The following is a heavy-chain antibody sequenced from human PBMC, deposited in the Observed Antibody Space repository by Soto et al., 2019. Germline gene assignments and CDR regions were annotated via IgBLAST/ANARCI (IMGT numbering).Heavy chain of an antibody. CDR2: ISYDGSNK. CDR1: GFTFSSYA. Sequence: GGSLRLSCAASGFTFSSYAMHWVRQAPGKGLEWVAVISYDGSNKYYADSVKGRFTISRDNSKNTLYLQMNSLRAEDTAVYYCARDLTMVRGVPHYWYYGMDVWGQGTTVTVSS. V-gene: IGHV3-30-3*01. D-gene: IGHD3-10*01. CDR3: ARDLTMVRGVPHYWYYGMDV. J-gene: IGHJ6*02.